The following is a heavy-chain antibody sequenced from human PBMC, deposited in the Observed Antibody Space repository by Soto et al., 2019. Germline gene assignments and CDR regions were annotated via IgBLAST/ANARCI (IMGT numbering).Heavy chain of an antibody. CDR2: INPNSGGT. V-gene: IGHV1-2*04. CDR3: AREGEYYGSGSYEKPDYYYYLDV. D-gene: IGHD3-10*01. J-gene: IGHJ6*03. CDR1: GYTFTGYY. Sequence: ASVKVSCKASGYTFTGYYMHWVRQAPGQGLEWMGWINPNSGGTNYAQKFQGWVTMTRDTSISTAYMELSRLRSDDTAVYYCAREGEYYGSGSYEKPDYYYYLDVWGKGTTVTVSS.